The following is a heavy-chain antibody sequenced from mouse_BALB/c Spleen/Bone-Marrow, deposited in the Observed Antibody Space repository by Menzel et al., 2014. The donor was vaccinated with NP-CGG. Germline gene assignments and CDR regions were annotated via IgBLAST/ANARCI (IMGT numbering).Heavy chain of an antibody. CDR1: GHTFTSYW. J-gene: IGHJ4*01. Sequence: VQLVESGAELVKPGAPVKLSCKASGHTFTSYWMNWVKQRPGRGLEWIGRIDPSDSETHYNQKFKDKATLTVDKSSSTAYIQLSSLTSKDSAVYYCARALGDGYYYAMDYWGQGTSVTVSS. CDR2: IDPSDSET. V-gene: IGHV1-74*01. CDR3: ARALGDGYYYAMDY. D-gene: IGHD2-3*01.